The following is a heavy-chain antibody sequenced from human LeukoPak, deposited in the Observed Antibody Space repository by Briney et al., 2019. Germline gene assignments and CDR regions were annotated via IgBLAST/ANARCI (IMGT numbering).Heavy chain of an antibody. CDR3: ARRYSSSWYFDL. J-gene: IGHJ2*01. CDR1: GGSISSGGYY. V-gene: IGHV4-31*03. CDR2: IFDSGST. D-gene: IGHD6-13*01. Sequence: SQTLSLTCSVSGGSISSGGYYWSWIRQHPGKGLEWIGYIFDSGSTYYNPSLRSRITISVDTSKNQFSLKLSSVTAADTAVYYCARRYSSSWYFDLWGRGTLVTVSS.